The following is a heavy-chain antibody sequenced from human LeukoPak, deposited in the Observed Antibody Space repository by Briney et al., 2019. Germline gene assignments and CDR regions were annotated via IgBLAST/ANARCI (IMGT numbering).Heavy chain of an antibody. J-gene: IGHJ2*01. D-gene: IGHD3-22*01. Sequence: GASVKVSCKAPGGTFISYAISWVRQAPGQGLEWMGGIIPIFGTANYAQKFQGRVTITADESTSTAYMELSSLRSEDTAVYYCARCGYYDSSGYYWYFDLWGRGTLVTVSS. CDR2: IIPIFGTA. CDR3: ARCGYYDSSGYYWYFDL. V-gene: IGHV1-69*13. CDR1: GGTFISYA.